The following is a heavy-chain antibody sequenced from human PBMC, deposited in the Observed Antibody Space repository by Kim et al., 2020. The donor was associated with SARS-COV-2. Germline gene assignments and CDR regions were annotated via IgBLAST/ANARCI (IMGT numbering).Heavy chain of an antibody. D-gene: IGHD6-19*01. CDR3: ARADAVAGLFDY. V-gene: IGHV4-34*01. J-gene: IGHJ4*02. Sequence: NYNPSLKRRVTISVDTSKNQFSLKLSSVTAADTAVYYCARADAVAGLFDYWGQGTLVTVSS.